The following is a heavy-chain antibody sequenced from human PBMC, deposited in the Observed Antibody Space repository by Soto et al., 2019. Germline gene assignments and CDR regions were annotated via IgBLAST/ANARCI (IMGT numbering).Heavy chain of an antibody. Sequence: QVQLVESGGGVVQPGGSLRLSCAASGFTFSSYGMHWVRQAPGKGLEWGAVISYEGSNKNYADSVKGRFTISRDNSKNPLYLQMNSLRAEDTAVYYCAKAGYYYGSGSPSYYYGMDVWGQGTTVTVSS. CDR3: AKAGYYYGSGSPSYYYGMDV. J-gene: IGHJ6*02. V-gene: IGHV3-30*18. CDR1: GFTFSSYG. CDR2: ISYEGSNK. D-gene: IGHD3-10*01.